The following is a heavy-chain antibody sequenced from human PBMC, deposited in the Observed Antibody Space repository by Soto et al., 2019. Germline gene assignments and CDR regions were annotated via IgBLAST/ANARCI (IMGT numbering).Heavy chain of an antibody. D-gene: IGHD5-18*01. V-gene: IGHV1-69*06. CDR2: IIPIFGTA. CDR1: GGTFSSYA. Sequence: QVQLVQSGAEVKKPGSSVKVSCKASGGTFSSYAISWVRQAPGQGLEWMGGIIPIFGTANYAQKFQGRVTITADKSTSTAYMELSSLRSEEKAVYYCARQSRLRGDSYGGGFDPWGQGTLVTVSS. CDR3: ARQSRLRGDSYGGGFDP. J-gene: IGHJ5*02.